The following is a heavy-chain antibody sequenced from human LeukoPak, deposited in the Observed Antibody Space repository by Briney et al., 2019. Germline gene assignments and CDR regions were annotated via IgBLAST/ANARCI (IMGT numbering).Heavy chain of an antibody. CDR3: ARAESTWYSGLDY. CDR2: IWYDGSNK. Sequence: PGGSLRLSCAPSGFTFSSYGMHWVRQAPGKGLEWVAIIWYDGSNKYYADSVKGRFTISRDNSKNTLYLQMNSLRAGDTAVYYCARAESTWYSGLDYWGQGTMVTVSS. D-gene: IGHD6-13*01. V-gene: IGHV3-33*01. CDR1: GFTFSSYG. J-gene: IGHJ4*02.